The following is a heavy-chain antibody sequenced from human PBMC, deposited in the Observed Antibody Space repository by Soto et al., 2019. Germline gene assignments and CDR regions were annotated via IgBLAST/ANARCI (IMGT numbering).Heavy chain of an antibody. D-gene: IGHD6-19*01. CDR1: GFTCSAYA. V-gene: IGHV3-23*01. J-gene: IGHJ4*02. CDR3: AKYTSGWDFDH. CDR2: ITGSGAGT. Sequence: LRLSCAASGFTCSAYAMSWVRQAPVKGLEWVSAITGSGAGTYYADSVRGRFTISRDNSKNTLYLQMNSLRAEDTAVYYCAKYTSGWDFDHWGQGTLVTVSS.